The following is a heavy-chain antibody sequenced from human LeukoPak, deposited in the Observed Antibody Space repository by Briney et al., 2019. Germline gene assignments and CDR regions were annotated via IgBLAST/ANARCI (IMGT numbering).Heavy chain of an antibody. CDR3: ARDFLE. D-gene: IGHD2/OR15-2a*01. J-gene: IGHJ4*02. Sequence: GGSLRLSCAASGFSFSSYDMHWVRQAPGKGLEWVAVISYDGTNKYYADSVKGRLTISRDNSKNTMYLQMNSLRVEDTAVYYCARDFLEGGQGSLVTVSS. CDR2: ISYDGTNK. CDR1: GFSFSSYD. V-gene: IGHV3-30*04.